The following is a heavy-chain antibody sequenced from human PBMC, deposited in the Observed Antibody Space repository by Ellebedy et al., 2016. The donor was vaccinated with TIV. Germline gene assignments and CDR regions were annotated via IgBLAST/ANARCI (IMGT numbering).Heavy chain of an antibody. V-gene: IGHV4-39*07. Sequence: SETLSLXCTVSGGSISSGDYYWSWIRQPPGKGLEWIGEINHSGSTNYNPSLKSRVTISVDTSKNQFSLKLSSVTAADTAVYYCARESGHYDSSGYLHYFDYWGQGTLVTVSS. CDR2: INHSGST. D-gene: IGHD3-22*01. CDR3: ARESGHYDSSGYLHYFDY. J-gene: IGHJ4*02. CDR1: GGSISSGDYY.